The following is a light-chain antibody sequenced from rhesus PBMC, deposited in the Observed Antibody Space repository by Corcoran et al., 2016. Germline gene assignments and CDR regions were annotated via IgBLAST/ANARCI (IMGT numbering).Light chain of an antibody. CDR1: QNINTW. V-gene: IGKV1-22*01. CDR3: QHYIRSPLT. CDR2: EAA. Sequence: DIQMTQSPSSLSASVGDTVTITCRASQNINTWLAWYQQKPGKAPNLLNYEAASLHYGVPSRFSGSGAWTDFTLTISSLQSEDFATYYCQHYIRSPLTFGPGTKLDIK. J-gene: IGKJ3*01.